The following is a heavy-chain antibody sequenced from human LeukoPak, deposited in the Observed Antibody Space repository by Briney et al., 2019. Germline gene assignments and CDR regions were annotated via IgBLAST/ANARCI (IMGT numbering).Heavy chain of an antibody. CDR3: ARGDTAMVLDY. J-gene: IGHJ4*02. CDR1: GGTFSSYA. CDR2: IIPIFGTA. V-gene: IGHV1-69*06. Sequence: SVKVSCKASGGTFSSYAISWVRQAPGQGLEWMGGIIPIFGTANYAQKFQGRVTITADKSTSTAYMELSSLRSEDTAVYYCARGDTAMVLDYWGQGTLVSVSS. D-gene: IGHD5-18*01.